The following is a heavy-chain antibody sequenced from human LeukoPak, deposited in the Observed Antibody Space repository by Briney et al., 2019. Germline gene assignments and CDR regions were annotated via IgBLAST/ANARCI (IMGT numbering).Heavy chain of an antibody. CDR3: ARDRVVNYYVSSGYGGFDY. D-gene: IGHD3-22*01. CDR2: IRYDGSNK. V-gene: IGHV3-30*02. J-gene: IGHJ4*02. CDR1: GFTFSSYG. Sequence: GGSLRLSCAASGFTFSSYGMHWVRQAPGKGLEWVAFIRYDGSNKYYADSVKGRFTISRDNAKNSLYLQMNSLRAEDTAVYYCARDRVVNYYVSSGYGGFDYWGQGTLVTVSS.